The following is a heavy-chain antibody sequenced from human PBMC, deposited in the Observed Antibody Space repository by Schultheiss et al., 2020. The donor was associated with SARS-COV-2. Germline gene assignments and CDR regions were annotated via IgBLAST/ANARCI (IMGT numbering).Heavy chain of an antibody. Sequence: GGSLRLSCKSSGYSFTSYWIGWVRQMPGKGLEWMGIIYPGEGDSETRYSPSFQGQVTFSADKYIGTAYLQWSSLKASDTAMYYCARLDYDSGSPKGFDPWGQGTLVTVSS. CDR3: ARLDYDSGSPKGFDP. V-gene: IGHV5-51*01. CDR1: GYSFTSYW. CDR2: IYPGEGDSET. D-gene: IGHD3-10*01. J-gene: IGHJ5*02.